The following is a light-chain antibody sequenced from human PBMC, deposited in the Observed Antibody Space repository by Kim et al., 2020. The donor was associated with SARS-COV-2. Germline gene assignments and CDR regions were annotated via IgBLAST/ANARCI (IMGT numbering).Light chain of an antibody. V-gene: IGLV3-19*01. J-gene: IGLJ2*01. Sequence: ALGQTVRITCQGDSLRSSFASWYQQKPGQAPILVVFAKNNRPSGIPDRVSGSSSGGTASLTIAGAQAEDEADYYCHSRDSIGNDVIFGGGTQLTVL. CDR3: HSRDSIGNDVI. CDR2: AKN. CDR1: SLRSSF.